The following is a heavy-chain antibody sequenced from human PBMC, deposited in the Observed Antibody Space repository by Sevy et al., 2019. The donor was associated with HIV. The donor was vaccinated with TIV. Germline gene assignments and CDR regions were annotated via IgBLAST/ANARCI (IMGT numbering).Heavy chain of an antibody. D-gene: IGHD3-3*01. J-gene: IGHJ5*02. V-gene: IGHV3-48*02. CDR1: GFTFSRYS. CDR2: IDSSSSTR. CDR3: ARDDFWTGRANWFDP. Sequence: GGSLRLSCAASGFTFSRYSMNWVRQAPGKGLEWVSYIDSSSSTRYYADSVKGRLTISRDNAQNSLYLQMNSLRDEDTAVYYCARDDFWTGRANWFDPWGLGTLVTVSS.